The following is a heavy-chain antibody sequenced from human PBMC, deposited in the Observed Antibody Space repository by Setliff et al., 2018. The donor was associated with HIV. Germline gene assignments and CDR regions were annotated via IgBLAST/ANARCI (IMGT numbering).Heavy chain of an antibody. J-gene: IGHJ5*02. CDR1: GYTFTSYA. Sequence: ASVKVSCKASGYTFTSYAMHWVRQAPGQRLEWMGWINAGNGNTKYAQKFQGRVTMTADESTSTVYMELSSLRSEDTAIYYCAKDAGYSGTAWGAWGQGTLVTVSS. V-gene: IGHV1-3*01. CDR2: INAGNGNT. D-gene: IGHD5-12*01. CDR3: AKDAGYSGTAWGA.